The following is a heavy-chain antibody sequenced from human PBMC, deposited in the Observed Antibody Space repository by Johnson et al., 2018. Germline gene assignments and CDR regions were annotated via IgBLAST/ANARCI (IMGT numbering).Heavy chain of an antibody. CDR3: VKGSSGGYLWNVDY. CDR1: GFTFSSYG. CDR2: IRWNRGSN. J-gene: IGHJ4*02. V-gene: IGHV3-9*01. D-gene: IGHD1-26*01. Sequence: VQLVQSGGGVVQPGRSLRLSCAASGFTFSSYGMHWVRQAPGKGLEWVSGIRWNRGSNGYADSVKGRLPISRDNAKNSLYLQMNSLRAEDTALYYCVKGSSGGYLWNVDYWGQGTLGTVSS.